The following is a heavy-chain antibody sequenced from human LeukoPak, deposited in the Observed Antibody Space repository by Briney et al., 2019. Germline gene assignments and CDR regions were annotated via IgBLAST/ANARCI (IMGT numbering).Heavy chain of an antibody. CDR1: GGSISSYY. J-gene: IGHJ5*02. D-gene: IGHD3-10*01. Sequence: KPSETLSLTCTVSGGSISSYYWSWIRQPPGKGLEWIGYIYYSGGTNYNPSLKSRVTISVDTSKNQFSLKLSSVTAADTAVYYCARAQGVYYGSGSYYSTNWFDPWGQGTLVTVSS. V-gene: IGHV4-59*01. CDR3: ARAQGVYYGSGSYYSTNWFDP. CDR2: IYYSGGT.